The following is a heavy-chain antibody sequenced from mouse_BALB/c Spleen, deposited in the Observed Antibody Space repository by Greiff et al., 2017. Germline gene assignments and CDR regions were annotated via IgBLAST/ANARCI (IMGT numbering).Heavy chain of an antibody. V-gene: IGHV1S126*01. CDR1: GYSFTSYW. CDR2: IDPSDSET. Sequence: QVQLKESGPQLVRPGASVKISCKASGYSFTSYWMHWVKQRPGQGLEWIGMIDPSDSETRLNQKFKDKATLTVDKSSSTAYMQLSSPTSEDSAVYYCARSLLIPLDYWGQGTTLTVSS. J-gene: IGHJ2*01. D-gene: IGHD2-12*01. CDR3: ARSLLIPLDY.